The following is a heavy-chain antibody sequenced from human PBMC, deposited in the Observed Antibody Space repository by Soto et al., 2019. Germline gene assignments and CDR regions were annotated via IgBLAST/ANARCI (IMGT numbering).Heavy chain of an antibody. CDR2: IRRKANSYTT. Sequence: EVQLVESGGGLVQPGGSLRLSCAASGLIFSDYHMDWVRQAPGKGLEWVGRIRRKANSYTTEYAASVKGRFTISRDDSKNSLYLQMNSLKGEDTAVYYGASLGGWSGGSSGMDVWGHGTTVTVSS. CDR3: ASLGGWSGGSSGMDV. J-gene: IGHJ6*02. CDR1: GLIFSDYH. V-gene: IGHV3-72*01. D-gene: IGHD6-19*01.